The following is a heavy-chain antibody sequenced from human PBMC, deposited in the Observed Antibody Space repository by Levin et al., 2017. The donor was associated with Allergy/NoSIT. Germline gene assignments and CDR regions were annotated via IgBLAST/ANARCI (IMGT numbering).Heavy chain of an antibody. D-gene: IGHD3-10*01. CDR1: GFTFGDYA. Sequence: GGSLRLSCTASGFTFGDYAMSWFRQAPGKGLEWVGFIRSKAYGGTTEYAASVKGRFTISRDDSKSIAYLQMNSLKTEDTAVYYCTRTPLLWFGELRGGMDVWGQGTTVTVSS. CDR2: IRSKAYGGTT. V-gene: IGHV3-49*03. CDR3: TRTPLLWFGELRGGMDV. J-gene: IGHJ6*02.